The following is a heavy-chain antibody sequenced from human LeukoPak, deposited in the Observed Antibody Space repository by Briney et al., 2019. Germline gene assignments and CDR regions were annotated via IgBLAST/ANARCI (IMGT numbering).Heavy chain of an antibody. Sequence: RASVKVSCKASGFTFTSYDINWVRQATGQGLEWVGWMNRNGGSTYYAESVQGRVTMTRNTSISPASTELSSLRSEETAVYYCARDGVDYRDFDLWGRGALVTVSS. CDR1: GFTFTSYD. V-gene: IGHV1-8*01. CDR2: MNRNGGST. D-gene: IGHD3-10*01. CDR3: ARDGVDYRDFDL. J-gene: IGHJ2*01.